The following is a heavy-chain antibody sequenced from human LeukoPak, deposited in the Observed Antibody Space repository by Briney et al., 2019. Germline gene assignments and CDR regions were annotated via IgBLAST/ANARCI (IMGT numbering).Heavy chain of an antibody. CDR1: GGSFSGYY. Sequence: ASETLSLTCAVYGGSFSGYYWSWIRQPPGKGLGWIGEINHSGSTNYNPSLKSRVTISVDTSKNQFSLKLSSVTAADTAVYYCARGGGGGHIDYWGHGTLVTVSS. V-gene: IGHV4-34*01. D-gene: IGHD4-23*01. CDR3: ARGGGGGHIDY. J-gene: IGHJ4*01. CDR2: INHSGST.